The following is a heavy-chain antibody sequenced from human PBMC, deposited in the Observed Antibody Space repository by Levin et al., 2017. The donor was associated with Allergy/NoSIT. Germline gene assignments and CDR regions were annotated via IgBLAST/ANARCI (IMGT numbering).Heavy chain of an antibody. V-gene: IGHV1-18*01. CDR2: ISAHNGNR. CDR3: ARGGGTTSYHY. Sequence: ASVKVSCKAYGYSFSSHAIIWVRQAPGQGLEWMGWISAHNGNRKYAQNLQGRVTMTTDTSTSTAYMELTSLTSDDTATYYCARGGGTTSYHYWGQGTLVIVSS. D-gene: IGHD4-17*01. CDR1: GYSFSSHA. J-gene: IGHJ4*02.